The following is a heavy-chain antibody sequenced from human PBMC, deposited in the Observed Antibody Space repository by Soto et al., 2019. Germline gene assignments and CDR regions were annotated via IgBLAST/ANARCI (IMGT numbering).Heavy chain of an antibody. Sequence: XSVKVCCKASGYTFTRYYMHWVRQAPGQGLEWMGWINPNSGGTNYAQKFQGRVTMTRDTSISTAYMELSRLRSDDTAVYYCARGIRLRGGWFDHWGRGTLVTVSS. D-gene: IGHD4-17*01. J-gene: IGHJ5*02. V-gene: IGHV1-2*02. CDR2: INPNSGGT. CDR3: ARGIRLRGGWFDH. CDR1: GYTFTRYY.